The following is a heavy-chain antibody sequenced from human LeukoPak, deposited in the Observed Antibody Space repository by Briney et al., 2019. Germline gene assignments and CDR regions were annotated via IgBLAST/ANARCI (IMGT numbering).Heavy chain of an antibody. CDR1: GFTSSSHW. Sequence: PGGSLRLSCVVSGFTSSSHWMSWVRQAPGKGLEWVANIKEDGSEKYYVDSVKGRFTISRDNAKKSLYLQMDSLRAEDTAVYYCATHGYSELRYFDWSTNEWGQGTLVTVSS. D-gene: IGHD3-9*01. CDR2: IKEDGSEK. J-gene: IGHJ4*02. V-gene: IGHV3-7*01. CDR3: ATHGYSELRYFDWSTNE.